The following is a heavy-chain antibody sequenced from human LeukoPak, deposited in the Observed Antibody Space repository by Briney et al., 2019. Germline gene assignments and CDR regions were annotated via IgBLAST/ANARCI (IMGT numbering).Heavy chain of an antibody. J-gene: IGHJ4*02. CDR2: ISSSGSTI. V-gene: IGHV3-11*01. D-gene: IGHD1-26*01. CDR1: GFTFSDYY. CDR3: AKDESGSYYDY. Sequence: GGSLRLSCAASGFTFSDYYMSWIRQAPGKGLEWVSYISSSGSTIYYADSVKGRFTISRDNSKNTLYLQMNSLRAEDTAVYYCAKDESGSYYDYWGQGTLVTVSS.